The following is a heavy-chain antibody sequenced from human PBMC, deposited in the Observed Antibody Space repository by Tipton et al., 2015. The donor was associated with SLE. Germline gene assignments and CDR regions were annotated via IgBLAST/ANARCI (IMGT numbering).Heavy chain of an antibody. CDR3: AKIVGATTGAFDI. CDR2: IYHSGST. J-gene: IGHJ3*02. Sequence: LRLSCTVSGGSISSSSYYWGWIRQPPGKGLEWIGSIYHSGSTYYNPSLKSRVTISVDTSKNQFSLKLSSVTAADTAVYYCAKIVGATTGAFDIWGQGTMVTVSS. D-gene: IGHD1-26*01. V-gene: IGHV4-39*07. CDR1: GGSISSSSYY.